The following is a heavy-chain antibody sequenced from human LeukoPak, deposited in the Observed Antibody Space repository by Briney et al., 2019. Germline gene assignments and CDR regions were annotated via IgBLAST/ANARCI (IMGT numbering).Heavy chain of an antibody. J-gene: IGHJ4*02. Sequence: GGSLRLSCSASGFTFSSYAMHWVRQAPGKGLEWVSVISGNGDNTYYADSVKGRFTISRDNAKNSLYLQMNSLRAEDTAVYYCARTNLGSGWRFDYWGQGTLVTVSS. D-gene: IGHD6-19*01. CDR2: ISGNGDNT. CDR1: GFTFSSYA. V-gene: IGHV3-21*01. CDR3: ARTNLGSGWRFDY.